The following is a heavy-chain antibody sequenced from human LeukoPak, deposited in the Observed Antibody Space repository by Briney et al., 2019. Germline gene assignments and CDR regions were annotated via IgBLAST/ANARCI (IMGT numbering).Heavy chain of an antibody. D-gene: IGHD2-15*01. CDR1: GGSFSGYY. V-gene: IGHV4-34*01. J-gene: IGHJ4*02. Sequence: SSETLSLTCAVYGGSFSGYYWSWIRQPPGKGLEWIGEINHSGSTNYNPSLKSRVTISVDTSKNQFSLKLSSVTAADTAVYYCAISTRPRFSVVDYWGQGTLVTVSS. CDR3: AISTRPRFSVVDY. CDR2: INHSGST.